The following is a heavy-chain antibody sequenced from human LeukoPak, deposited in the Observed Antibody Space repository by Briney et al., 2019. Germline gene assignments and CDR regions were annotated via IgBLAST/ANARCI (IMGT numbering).Heavy chain of an antibody. Sequence: ASVKVSCKASGYTFTGYYIHWVRQAPGQGLGWMGWINPHSGASNYAQKFQGRVTMTGDTSISTAYMELSSLTSDDTAVYYCARDGATGVNNWFDPWGQGTLVTVSS. CDR3: ARDGATGVNNWFDP. J-gene: IGHJ5*02. V-gene: IGHV1-2*02. CDR2: INPHSGAS. D-gene: IGHD3-10*01. CDR1: GYTFTGYY.